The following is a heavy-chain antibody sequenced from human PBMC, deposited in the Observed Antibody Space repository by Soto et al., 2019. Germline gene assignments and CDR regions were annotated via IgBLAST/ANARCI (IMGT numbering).Heavy chain of an antibody. CDR2: ISGSGATT. V-gene: IGHV3-23*01. D-gene: IGHD4-17*01. J-gene: IGHJ3*02. Sequence: EVQLLESGGGLVQPGGSLRLSCAASGFTFSSYAMSWVRQAPGKGLEWVSVISGSGATTYYADSVKGRFTISTDNSKNTLYLQMNSLRDEDTAVYYCARLTVTTSDDAFDIWGQGTMVTVSS. CDR3: ARLTVTTSDDAFDI. CDR1: GFTFSSYA.